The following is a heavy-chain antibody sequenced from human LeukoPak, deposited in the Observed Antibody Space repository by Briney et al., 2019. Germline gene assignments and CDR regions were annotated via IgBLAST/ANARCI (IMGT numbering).Heavy chain of an antibody. J-gene: IGHJ2*01. CDR2: IFHSGST. CDR1: GYSISSGYY. V-gene: IGHV4-38-2*01. D-gene: IGHD6-19*01. CDR3: AGGDSSGWYLDL. Sequence: SETLSLTXAVSGYSISSGYYWGWIRQPPGKGLEWIGSIFHSGSTYYNPSLRSRVTISVDTSKNQFSLKLSSVTAADTAVYYCAGGDSSGWYLDLWGRGTLVTVSS.